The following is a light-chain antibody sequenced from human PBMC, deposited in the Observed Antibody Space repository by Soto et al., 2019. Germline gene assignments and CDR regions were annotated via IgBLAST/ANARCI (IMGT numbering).Light chain of an antibody. CDR1: QNIYTY. Sequence: EGVLTQSPATLSSSPGESVTLSCRGSQNIYTYLAWYQQRPGQAPRLLIYDASYRAVGIPSRFSGSGSGTDFSLPISSLAPADFAIYHCPQRRNWPLTFGGGTKVEI. J-gene: IGKJ4*01. CDR2: DAS. V-gene: IGKV3-11*01. CDR3: PQRRNWPLT.